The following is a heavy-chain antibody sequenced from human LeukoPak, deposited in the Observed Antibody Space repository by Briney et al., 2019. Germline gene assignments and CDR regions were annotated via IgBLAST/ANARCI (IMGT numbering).Heavy chain of an antibody. CDR2: IRYDGSNK. CDR1: GFTFSSYG. Sequence: PGGSLRLSCAASGFTFSSYGMHWVRQAPGKGLEWVAFIRYDGSNKYYADSVKGRFTISRDNSKNTVHLQVNSLRAADTALYSCARDLTERKYYIAYWGQGTLVTVSS. V-gene: IGHV3-30*02. D-gene: IGHD2-8*02. CDR3: ARDLTERKYYIAY. J-gene: IGHJ4*02.